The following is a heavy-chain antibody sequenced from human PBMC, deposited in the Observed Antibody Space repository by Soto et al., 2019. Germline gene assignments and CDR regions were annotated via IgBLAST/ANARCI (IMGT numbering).Heavy chain of an antibody. CDR1: GYTFTGYY. V-gene: IGHV1-2*04. CDR3: ARDGSSSGSMYGMDV. J-gene: IGHJ6*02. Sequence: XSVKVSCKASGYTFTGYYMHLVRHSPGQGLEWMGWINPNSGGTNYAQKFQGWVTMTRDTSISTAYMELSRLRSDDTAVYYCARDGSSSGSMYGMDVWGQGTTVTVSS. CDR2: INPNSGGT. D-gene: IGHD6-13*01.